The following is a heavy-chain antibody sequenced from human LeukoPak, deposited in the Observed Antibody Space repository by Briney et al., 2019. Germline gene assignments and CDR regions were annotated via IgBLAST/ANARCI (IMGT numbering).Heavy chain of an antibody. Sequence: SQTLSLTCTVSGGSISSGGYYWSWIRQPPGKGLEWIGYIYYSGSTYYNPSLKSRITMSVDTSKNQFSLKLSSVTAADTAVYYCARVGGYDPNNWFDPWGQGTLVTVSS. V-gene: IGHV4-30-4*01. CDR3: ARVGGYDPNNWFDP. CDR1: GGSISSGGYY. J-gene: IGHJ5*02. D-gene: IGHD5-12*01. CDR2: IYYSGST.